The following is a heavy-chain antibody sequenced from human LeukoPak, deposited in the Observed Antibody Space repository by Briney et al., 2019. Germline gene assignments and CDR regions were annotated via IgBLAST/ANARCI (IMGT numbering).Heavy chain of an antibody. CDR2: IIPIFGTA. D-gene: IGHD3-22*01. CDR3: ASHGEDYYDSSGYYLYFDY. CDR1: GGTFSSYA. Sequence: VASVKVSCKASGGTFSSYAISWVRQAPGQGLEWMGGIIPIFGTANYAQKFQGRVTITTDESTSTAYMELSSLRSEDTAVYYCASHGEDYYDSSGYYLYFDYWGQGTLVTVSS. J-gene: IGHJ4*02. V-gene: IGHV1-69*05.